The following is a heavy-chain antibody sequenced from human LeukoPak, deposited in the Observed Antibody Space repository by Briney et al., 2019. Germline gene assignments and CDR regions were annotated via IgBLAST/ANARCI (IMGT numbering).Heavy chain of an antibody. Sequence: GESLKISCKGAACSFTSCWITWVRQMPGKGLECMGRIDHSDSYTNYSPSFQGHVTISADKSISTAYLQWSSLKASDTAMYYCAGRGYGDALDYWGQGTLVTVSS. V-gene: IGHV5-10-1*01. CDR2: IDHSDSYT. J-gene: IGHJ4*02. CDR3: AGRGYGDALDY. CDR1: ACSFTSCW. D-gene: IGHD4-17*01.